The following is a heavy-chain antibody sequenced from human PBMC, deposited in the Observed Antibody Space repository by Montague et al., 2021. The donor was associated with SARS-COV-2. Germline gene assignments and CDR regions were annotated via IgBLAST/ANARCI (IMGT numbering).Heavy chain of an antibody. V-gene: IGHV3-48*02. CDR1: GFTFSSYN. CDR2: IRSSSSTI. D-gene: IGHD2-21*01. J-gene: IGHJ6*02. Sequence: SLRLSCAASGFTFSSYNMNWVRQAPGKGLEWVSSIRSSSSTIYYADSVKGRFTISRDNAKNSLNLQMNSLRDEDTAVYYCAREQVRGDDCYYYCVDVWGQGTTVTVSS. CDR3: AREQVRGDDCYYYCVDV.